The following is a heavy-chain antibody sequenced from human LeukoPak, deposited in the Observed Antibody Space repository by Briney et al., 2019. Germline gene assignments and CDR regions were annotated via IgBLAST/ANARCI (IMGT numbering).Heavy chain of an antibody. CDR3: AKVPKVVVVITDYFDY. Sequence: GGSLRLSCAASGFTVSDNYMTWVRQAPGKGLEWVSVFYNTGYTYYADSVKGRFTISRDNSKDTLYLQMNSLRAEDTAVYYCAKVPKVVVVITDYFDYWGQGTLVTVSS. D-gene: IGHD3-22*01. J-gene: IGHJ4*02. CDR1: GFTVSDNY. CDR2: FYNTGYT. V-gene: IGHV3-53*01.